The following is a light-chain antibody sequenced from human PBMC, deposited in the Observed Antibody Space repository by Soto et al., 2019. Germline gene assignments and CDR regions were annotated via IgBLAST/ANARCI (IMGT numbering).Light chain of an antibody. V-gene: IGLV1-40*01. J-gene: IGLJ1*01. CDR2: GNS. CDR3: GSWDSSLSAYV. CDR1: SSNVGAGYD. Sequence: QSVLTQPPSVSGAPGQRVTISCTGSSSNVGAGYDVHWYQQLPGTAPKLLIYGNSNRPSGVPDRFSGSKSGTSASLAITGSQTGDEADYYCGSWDSSLSAYVFATGTKVTVL.